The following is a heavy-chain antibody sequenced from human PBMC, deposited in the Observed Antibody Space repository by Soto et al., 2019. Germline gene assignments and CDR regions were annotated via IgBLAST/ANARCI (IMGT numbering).Heavy chain of an antibody. D-gene: IGHD3-10*01. CDR1: GYSFTTYG. J-gene: IGHJ6*02. V-gene: IGHV1-18*01. CDR2: ISDYNGNT. Sequence: QVQLVQSGAEVKKPGASVKVSCKASGYSFTTYGISWVRQAPGQGLEWIGWISDYNGNTNYEKKFQGRVTMTTDTATRTAYWELKSLRSDHTAVYYGAREGYYSGSESYSPPRYYGMDVWGQGTTVTVS. CDR3: AREGYYSGSESYSPPRYYGMDV.